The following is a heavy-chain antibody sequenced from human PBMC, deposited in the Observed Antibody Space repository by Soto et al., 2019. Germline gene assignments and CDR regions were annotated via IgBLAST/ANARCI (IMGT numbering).Heavy chain of an antibody. CDR1: GFTFGEYP. J-gene: IGHJ4*02. CDR2: IRSTGYGATT. Sequence: EVQLVESGGGLVKPGRSLRLTCRTTGFTFGEYPMSWFRQAPGKGLEWVGFIRSTGYGATTEYGASVKDRFTISRDDSKSIVYLQMNSLKTEDTAIYYCTRHPKDYDFYVRDDYWGQGTLVTVSS. V-gene: IGHV3-49*05. D-gene: IGHD3-3*01. CDR3: TRHPKDYDFYVRDDY.